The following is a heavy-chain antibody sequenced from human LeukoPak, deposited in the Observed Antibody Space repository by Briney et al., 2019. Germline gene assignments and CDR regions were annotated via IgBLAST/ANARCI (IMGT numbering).Heavy chain of an antibody. V-gene: IGHV4-61*02. Sequence: SETLSLTCTVSGGSISSGSYYWSWIRQPAGKGLEWIGRIYTSGSTNYNPSLKSRVIISVGTSKNQFSLKLSSVTAADTAVYYCARENTIFGVVMYYFDYWGQGTLVTVSS. J-gene: IGHJ4*02. CDR3: ARENTIFGVVMYYFDY. CDR2: IYTSGST. D-gene: IGHD3-3*01. CDR1: GGSISSGSYY.